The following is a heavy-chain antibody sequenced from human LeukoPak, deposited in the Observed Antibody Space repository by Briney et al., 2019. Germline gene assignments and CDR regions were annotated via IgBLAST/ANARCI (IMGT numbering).Heavy chain of an antibody. Sequence: SETLSLTCSVSGVAISDYFWSWIRQPAGRDLEWIGRISTTGSTYFNPSLQSRVRMSVDSSKTHFSLRLSSVTAADTAVYYCARSPSTIGWNWGYYFDFWGQGHLVTVSP. D-gene: IGHD1-7*01. CDR1: GVAISDYF. J-gene: IGHJ4*02. V-gene: IGHV4-4*07. CDR2: ISTTGST. CDR3: ARSPSTIGWNWGYYFDF.